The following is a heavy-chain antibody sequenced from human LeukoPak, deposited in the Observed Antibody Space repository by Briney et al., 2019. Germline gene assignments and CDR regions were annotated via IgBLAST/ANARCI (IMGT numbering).Heavy chain of an antibody. V-gene: IGHV3-74*01. D-gene: IGHD2-2*01. CDR3: GRVDGYCTSSSCT. CDR1: GFTFSSYW. CDR2: INSDGSST. Sequence: GGSLGLSCAASGFTFSSYWMHWVRQAPGKGLVWVSRINSDGSSTSYAGFVKGRFTISRDNAKNTLFLQINSPRAEDTAVYYCGRVDGYCTSSSCTWGQGTLVTVSS. J-gene: IGHJ5*02.